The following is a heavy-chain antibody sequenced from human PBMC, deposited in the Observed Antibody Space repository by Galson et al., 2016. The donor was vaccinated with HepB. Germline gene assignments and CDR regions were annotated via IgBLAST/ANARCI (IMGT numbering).Heavy chain of an antibody. CDR3: AKEGEGSDYNGSGNPGGAVDI. D-gene: IGHD3-10*01. CDR2: VYPGGHT. CDR1: GFTFSNWW. V-gene: IGHV3-66*01. Sequence: SLRLSCAAAGFTFSNWWMHWRRPAPGKRPEWVSIVYPGGHTAYADSVKGSFTISRDNSENTVHLQMNSLRAEDTAVYYCAKEGEGSDYNGSGNPGGAVDIWGHGTVVTVSA. J-gene: IGHJ3*02.